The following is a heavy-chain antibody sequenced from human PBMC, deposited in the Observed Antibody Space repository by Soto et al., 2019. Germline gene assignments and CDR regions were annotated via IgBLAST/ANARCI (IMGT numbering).Heavy chain of an antibody. CDR2: IYSGGGT. CDR1: GFTVSSNY. J-gene: IGHJ4*02. Sequence: EVQLVESGGGLVQPGGSLRLSCAASGFTVSSNYMSWVRQAPGKGLEWVSIIYSGGGTYYADSVKDRFTISRDNSRNTLYLQMNSLRAEDTAVYYCARGGSSYGSVRGYFDYWGQGTLVTVSS. CDR3: ARGGSSYGSVRGYFDY. D-gene: IGHD5-18*01. V-gene: IGHV3-66*01.